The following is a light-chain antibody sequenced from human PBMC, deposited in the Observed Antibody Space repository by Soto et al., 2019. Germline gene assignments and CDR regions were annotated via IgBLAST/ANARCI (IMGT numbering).Light chain of an antibody. CDR3: QQYGRSRGR. CDR2: GAS. CDR1: QSVSSSY. V-gene: IGKV3-20*01. Sequence: EIVLTQSPGTLSLSPGERATLSCRASQSVSSSYLAWYQQKPGQAPRLLIYGASSRATGIPDRFSGSGSGTDFTLTISRLELEDFAVYYCQQYGRSRGRLGQWCKGDI. J-gene: IGKJ1*01.